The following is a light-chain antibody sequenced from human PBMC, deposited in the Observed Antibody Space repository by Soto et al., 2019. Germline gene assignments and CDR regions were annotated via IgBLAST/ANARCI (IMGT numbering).Light chain of an antibody. Sequence: ALAQPRSVSGSPGQSVTISCTGTSSDVGGYNYVSWYQQHPGKAPKLMIYDVSKRPSGVPDRFSGSKSGNTASLTISGLQAEDEADYYCCSYAGSYRRIFGTGTKVTVL. CDR2: DVS. J-gene: IGLJ1*01. CDR1: SSDVGGYNY. CDR3: CSYAGSYRRI. V-gene: IGLV2-11*01.